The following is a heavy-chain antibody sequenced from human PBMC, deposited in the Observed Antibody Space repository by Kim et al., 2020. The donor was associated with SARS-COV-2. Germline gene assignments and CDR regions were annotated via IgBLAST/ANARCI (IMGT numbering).Heavy chain of an antibody. Sequence: GGSLRLSCAASGFTFSSYAMSWVRQAPGKGLEWVSAISGSGGSTYYADSVKGRFTISRDNSKNTLYLQMNSLRAEDTAVYYCAKGQELRYYYYMDVWGKRDHGHRLL. D-gene: IGHD1-7*01. CDR1: GFTFSSYA. CDR2: ISGSGGST. V-gene: IGHV3-23*01. J-gene: IGHJ6*03. CDR3: AKGQELRYYYYMDV.